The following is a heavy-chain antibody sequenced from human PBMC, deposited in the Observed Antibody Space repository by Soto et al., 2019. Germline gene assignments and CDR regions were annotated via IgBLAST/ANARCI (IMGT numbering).Heavy chain of an antibody. Sequence: SETLSLTCAVSGGSISGYYWSWIRQPPGKGLEWIGEIDHTGRTNYNPSLKSRVTISVDTSKNQFSLKLNSETAADTAVYFCANLLLFGYCTNGICPPDYGMDVWGQGTTVT. J-gene: IGHJ6*02. D-gene: IGHD2-8*01. V-gene: IGHV4-34*01. CDR2: IDHTGRT. CDR3: ANLLLFGYCTNGICPPDYGMDV. CDR1: GGSISGYY.